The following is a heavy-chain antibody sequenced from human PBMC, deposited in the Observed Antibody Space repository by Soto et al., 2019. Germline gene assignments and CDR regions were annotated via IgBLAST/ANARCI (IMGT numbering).Heavy chain of an antibody. CDR3: ARGRNIVVVPAAMEGDAFDI. CDR1: GFTFSSYG. Sequence: QVQLVESGGGVVQPGRSLRLSCAASGFTFSSYGMHWVRQAPGKGLEWVAVIWYDGSNKYYADSMKGRFTISRDNSKNTLYLQMNSLRAEDTAVYYCARGRNIVVVPAAMEGDAFDIWGQGTMVTVSS. D-gene: IGHD2-2*01. CDR2: IWYDGSNK. J-gene: IGHJ3*02. V-gene: IGHV3-33*01.